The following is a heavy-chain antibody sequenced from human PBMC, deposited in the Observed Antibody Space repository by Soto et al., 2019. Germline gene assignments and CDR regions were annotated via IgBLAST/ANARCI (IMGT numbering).Heavy chain of an antibody. Sequence: VHLVESGGGLVQPGGSLRLSCAVSGFTFEDYAMHLVRQAPGKGLEWVSGISWDSRSVAYADAVKGRFTISRDNAENSLHLQMNSLRAEDTAVYYCAKDSIRRSFSRSSTRARDAFDIWGQGTMVTVSS. J-gene: IGHJ3*02. D-gene: IGHD6-6*01. CDR1: GFTFEDYA. CDR3: AKDSIRRSFSRSSTRARDAFDI. V-gene: IGHV3-9*01. CDR2: ISWDSRSV.